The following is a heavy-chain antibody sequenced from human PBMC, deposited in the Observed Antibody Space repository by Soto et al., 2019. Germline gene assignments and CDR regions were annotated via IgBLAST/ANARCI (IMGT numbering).Heavy chain of an antibody. V-gene: IGHV4-59*08. CDR1: XXSXXSXY. CDR3: ARHYPTLWFGELSWWFDP. J-gene: IGHJ5*02. D-gene: IGHD3-10*01. Sequence: LXLTXTISXXSXXSXYWSWIRXPPGKGLEWIGYIYYSGSTNYNPSLKSRVTISVDTSKNQFSLKLSSVTAADTAVYYFARHYPTLWFGELSWWFDPWGQGTLVTVSS. CDR2: IYYSGST.